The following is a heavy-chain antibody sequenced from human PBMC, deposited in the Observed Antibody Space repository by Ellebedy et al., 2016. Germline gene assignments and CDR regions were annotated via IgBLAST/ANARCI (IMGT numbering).Heavy chain of an antibody. Sequence: SVKVSXKASGGTFSSYAISWVRQAPGQGLEWMGGIIPIFGTANYAQKFQGRVTITADKSTSTAYMELSSLRSEDTAVYYCARDWAPIVWGSYRLNAFDIWGQGTMVTVSS. D-gene: IGHD3-16*02. CDR2: IIPIFGTA. V-gene: IGHV1-69*06. CDR1: GGTFSSYA. J-gene: IGHJ3*02. CDR3: ARDWAPIVWGSYRLNAFDI.